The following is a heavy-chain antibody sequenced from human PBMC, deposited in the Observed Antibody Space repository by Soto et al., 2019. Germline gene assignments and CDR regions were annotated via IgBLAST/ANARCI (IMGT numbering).Heavy chain of an antibody. D-gene: IGHD2-21*02. V-gene: IGHV3-64D*08. CDR2: ISSNGVST. Sequence: GGSLRLSCLASGFTFSTYAMHWVRQAPGKGLEYVSAISSNGVSTYYADSVKGRFTTSRDNSKNTLYLQMSSLRAEDTAVYYCVKGVDGGNSGVFDYWGQGTLVTVSS. CDR1: GFTFSTYA. J-gene: IGHJ4*02. CDR3: VKGVDGGNSGVFDY.